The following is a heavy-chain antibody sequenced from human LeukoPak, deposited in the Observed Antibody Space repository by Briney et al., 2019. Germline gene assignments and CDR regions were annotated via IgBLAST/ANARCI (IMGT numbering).Heavy chain of an antibody. V-gene: IGHV1-18*04. CDR1: GYTFTGYY. D-gene: IGHD3-9*01. J-gene: IGHJ4*02. CDR3: ARDGNYDIRTNADY. CDR2: ISAYNGNT. Sequence: GASVKVSCKASGYTFTGYYMHWVRQAPGQGLEWMGWISAYNGNTNYAQKLQGRVTMTTDTSTSTAYMELRSLRSDDTAVYYCARDGNYDIRTNADYWGQGTLVTVSS.